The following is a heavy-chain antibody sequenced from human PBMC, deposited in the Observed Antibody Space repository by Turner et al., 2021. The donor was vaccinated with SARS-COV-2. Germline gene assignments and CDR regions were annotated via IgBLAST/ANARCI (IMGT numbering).Heavy chain of an antibody. V-gene: IGHV3-30*18. Sequence: QVQLVESGGGVVQPARSLRLSCAASGFTFRGYGMHWVRQAPGKGLEWVAVISYDGSNKYYADSVKGRFTISRDNSKNTLYLQMNSLRAEDTAVYYCANSLQQLVSRGYYYYYGMDVWGQGTTVTVSS. D-gene: IGHD6-6*01. CDR1: GFTFRGYG. J-gene: IGHJ6*02. CDR2: ISYDGSNK. CDR3: ANSLQQLVSRGYYYYYGMDV.